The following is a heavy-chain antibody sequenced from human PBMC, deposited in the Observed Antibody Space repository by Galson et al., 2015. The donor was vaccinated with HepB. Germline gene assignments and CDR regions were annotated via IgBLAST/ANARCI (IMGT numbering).Heavy chain of an antibody. V-gene: IGHV1-18*01. CDR1: GYTFTSYG. J-gene: IGHJ4*02. D-gene: IGHD2-2*02. CDR3: ARVDLYCSSTSCYMDGAFDY. Sequence: SVKVSCKASGYTFTSYGISWVRQAPGQGLEWMGWISAYNGNTNYAQKLQGRVTMTTDTSTSTAYMELRSLRSDDTAVYYCARVDLYCSSTSCYMDGAFDYWGQGTLVTVSS. CDR2: ISAYNGNT.